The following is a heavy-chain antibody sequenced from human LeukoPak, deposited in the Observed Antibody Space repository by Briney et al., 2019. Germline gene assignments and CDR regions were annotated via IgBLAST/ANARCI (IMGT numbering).Heavy chain of an antibody. CDR2: INPNSGGT. D-gene: IGHD3-22*01. Sequence: GASVKVSCKASGYTFTGYYMHWVRQAPGQGLEWMGWINPNSGGTNYAQKFQGRVTMTRDTSISTAYMELSRLRSDDTAVYYCARSYYHDSSGPCDYWGQGTLVPVSS. CDR1: GYTFTGYY. V-gene: IGHV1-2*02. CDR3: ARSYYHDSSGPCDY. J-gene: IGHJ4*02.